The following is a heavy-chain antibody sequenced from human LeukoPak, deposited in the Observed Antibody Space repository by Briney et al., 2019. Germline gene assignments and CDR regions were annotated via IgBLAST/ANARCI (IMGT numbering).Heavy chain of an antibody. D-gene: IGHD3-3*01. CDR1: GFTFSAYG. Sequence: PGGTLRLSCAASGFTFSAYGMTWVRQAPGKGLEWVGRIKSKTDGGTTDYAAPVKGRFTISRDDSKNTLYLQMNSLKTEDTAVYYCAYLELRFLEWPIDYWGQGTLVTVSS. CDR2: IKSKTDGGTT. V-gene: IGHV3-15*01. CDR3: AYLELRFLEWPIDY. J-gene: IGHJ4*02.